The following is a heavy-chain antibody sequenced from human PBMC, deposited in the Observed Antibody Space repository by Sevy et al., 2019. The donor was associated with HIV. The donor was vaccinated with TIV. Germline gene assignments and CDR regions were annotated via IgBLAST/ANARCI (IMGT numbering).Heavy chain of an antibody. Sequence: GGSLRLSCAASGFTFISYAMSWVRQPPGKGLEWVATFSFGCGKINYADSVKGRFTISRDNSKNTLFLQMNRLRAEDTAVYYCAREGCSRPHDYWGQGTLVTVSS. CDR1: GFTFISYA. J-gene: IGHJ4*02. CDR2: FSFGCGKI. D-gene: IGHD2-2*01. CDR3: AREGCSRPHDY. V-gene: IGHV3-23*01.